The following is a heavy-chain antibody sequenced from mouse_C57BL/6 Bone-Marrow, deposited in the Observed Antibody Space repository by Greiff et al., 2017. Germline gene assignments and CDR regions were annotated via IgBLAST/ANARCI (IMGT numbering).Heavy chain of an antibody. V-gene: IGHV1-61*01. CDR1: GYTFTSYW. CDR3: ARGFIPYAMDY. J-gene: IGHJ4*01. D-gene: IGHD1-1*01. Sequence: QVQLKQPGAELVRPGSSVKLSCKASGYTFTSYWMDWVKQRPGQGLEWIGNIYPSDSETHYNQKFKDKATLTVDKSSSTAYMQLSSLTSEDSAVYYCARGFIPYAMDYWGQGTSVTVSS. CDR2: IYPSDSET.